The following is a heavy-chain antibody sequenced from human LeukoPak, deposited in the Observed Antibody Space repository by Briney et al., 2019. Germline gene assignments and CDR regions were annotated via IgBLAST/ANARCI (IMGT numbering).Heavy chain of an antibody. D-gene: IGHD2-2*01. CDR3: ARGMSIDEAQYAY. CDR1: GFTFSSYY. Sequence: PSETLSLTCTASGFTFSSYYRSWVRQPPGKGLEWIGYIYYSGTTKYNPSLKSRVTISVDTSKIHFSLKLSSVTAADTAVYYCARGMSIDEAQYAYWGQGTLVTVSS. CDR2: IYYSGTT. J-gene: IGHJ4*02. V-gene: IGHV4-59*01.